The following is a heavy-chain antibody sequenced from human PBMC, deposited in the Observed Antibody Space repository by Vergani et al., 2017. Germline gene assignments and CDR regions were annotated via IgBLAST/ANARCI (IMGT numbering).Heavy chain of an antibody. CDR1: GGTFSSYA. CDR2: IIPIFGTA. CDR3: AKDTPHSSGWENYYYYYMDV. D-gene: IGHD6-19*01. V-gene: IGHV1-69*01. J-gene: IGHJ6*03. Sequence: QVQLVQSGAEVKKPGSSVKVSCKASGGTFSSYAISWVRQAPGQGLEWMGGIIPIFGTANYAQKFQGRVTITGDESTSTAYMELSSLRSEDTAVYYCAKDTPHSSGWENYYYYYMDVWAKGPRSPSP.